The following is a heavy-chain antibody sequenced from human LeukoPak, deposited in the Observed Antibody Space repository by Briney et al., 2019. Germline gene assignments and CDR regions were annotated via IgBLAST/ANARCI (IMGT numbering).Heavy chain of an antibody. Sequence: ASVKVSCKASGYTFTIFHIHWVRQAPGKGLDWMGLINPSDGSTNYAQKFQGRVTMTSDMSTSTVAMDLSSLRSDDTAVYYCARESTFRLLRNVSDIWGQGTMVTVSS. CDR1: GYTFTIFH. CDR3: ARESTFRLLRNVSDI. D-gene: IGHD5-12*01. V-gene: IGHV1-46*01. CDR2: INPSDGST. J-gene: IGHJ3*02.